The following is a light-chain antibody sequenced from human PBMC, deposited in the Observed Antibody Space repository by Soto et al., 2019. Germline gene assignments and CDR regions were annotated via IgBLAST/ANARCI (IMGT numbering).Light chain of an antibody. V-gene: IGKV1-5*01. CDR3: QQYDSYSKT. J-gene: IGKJ2*01. Sequence: DIQLTQSPSTLTACVGDRVTIGCRASESISYWLAWYQQKPGKAPKLLIYDASSLRSGVPSRFSGSGSGTEFTLTISTLQPDDFATYYCQQYDSYSKTFGQGTQLEIK. CDR1: ESISYW. CDR2: DAS.